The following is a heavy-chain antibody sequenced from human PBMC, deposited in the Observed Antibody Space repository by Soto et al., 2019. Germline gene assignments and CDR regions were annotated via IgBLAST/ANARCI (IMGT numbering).Heavy chain of an antibody. Sequence: GGSLRLSCAASGFTFSSYWMSWVRQAPGKGLEWVANIKQDGSEKYYVDSVKGRFTISRDNAKNSLYLQMNSLRAEDTAVYYCARDGPYYGSGEKQYYYYYYGMDVWGQGTTVTVSS. D-gene: IGHD3-10*01. V-gene: IGHV3-7*01. CDR1: GFTFSSYW. CDR2: IKQDGSEK. J-gene: IGHJ6*02. CDR3: ARDGPYYGSGEKQYYYYYYGMDV.